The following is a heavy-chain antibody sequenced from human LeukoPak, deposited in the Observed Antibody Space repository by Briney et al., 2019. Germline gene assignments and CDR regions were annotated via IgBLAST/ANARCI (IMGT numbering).Heavy chain of an antibody. CDR1: GFTFSNYW. CDR2: ISSSSSYR. J-gene: IGHJ4*02. CDR3: ARDGGGVGRDFDY. D-gene: IGHD3-16*01. V-gene: IGHV3-21*01. Sequence: GGSLRLSCAASGFTFSNYWMSWVRQAPGKGLEWVSSISSSSSYRYYADSVKGRFTISRDNAKNSLFLQMNSLRAEDTAVYYCARDGGGVGRDFDYWGQGTLVTVSS.